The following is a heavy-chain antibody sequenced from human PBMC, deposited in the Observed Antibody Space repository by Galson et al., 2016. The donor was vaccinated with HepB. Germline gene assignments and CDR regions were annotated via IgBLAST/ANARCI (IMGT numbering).Heavy chain of an antibody. CDR2: IWFGGNKK. CDR3: ARYGSGSHGYYYGMDV. D-gene: IGHD1-26*01. CDR1: GFPFSTYG. V-gene: IGHV3-33*01. J-gene: IGHJ6*02. Sequence: LRLSCAASGFPFSTYGMHWVRQAPGKGLEWVAVIWFGGNKKWYADSVKGRFTISRDNSKDTLYLQMNSLRAEDTAVYYCARYGSGSHGYYYGMDVWGQGTTVTVSS.